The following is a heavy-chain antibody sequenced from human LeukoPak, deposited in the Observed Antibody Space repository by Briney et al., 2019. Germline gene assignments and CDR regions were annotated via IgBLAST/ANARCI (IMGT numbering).Heavy chain of an antibody. CDR1: GGSISSGSYY. Sequence: PSQTLSLTCTVSGGSISSGSYYWSWIRQPAGKGLEWIGRIYIRGNTNYNPSLKSRVTISVDTSKNQFSLKLSSVTAADTAVYYCARLTKNDSGTYRFGKKKRGYMDVWGKGTTVTISS. D-gene: IGHD3-10*01. J-gene: IGHJ6*03. V-gene: IGHV4-61*02. CDR2: IYIRGNT. CDR3: ARLTKNDSGTYRFGKKKRGYMDV.